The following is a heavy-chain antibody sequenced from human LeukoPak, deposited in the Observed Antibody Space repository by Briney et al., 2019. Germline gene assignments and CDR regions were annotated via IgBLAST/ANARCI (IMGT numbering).Heavy chain of an antibody. CDR3: ARGPAQRYCSSTSCYMGDYYYMDV. CDR2: VSPSDSDT. V-gene: IGHV5-51*01. CDR1: GYTFTNFW. J-gene: IGHJ6*03. Sequence: GESLKISCEGSGYTFTNFWIGWVRQMPGRGLGWMGIVSPSDSDTRYSPSFQGQVTISADKSITTAYLQWSSLKASDTAMYYCARGPAQRYCSSTSCYMGDYYYMDVWGKGTTVTVSS. D-gene: IGHD2-2*02.